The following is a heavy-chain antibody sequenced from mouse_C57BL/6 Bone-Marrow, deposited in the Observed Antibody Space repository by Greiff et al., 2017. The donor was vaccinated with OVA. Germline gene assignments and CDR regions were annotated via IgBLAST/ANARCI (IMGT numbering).Heavy chain of an antibody. D-gene: IGHD4-1*01. Sequence: EVMLVESGGGLVKPGGSLKLSCAASGFTFSSYAMSWVRQTPEKRLEWVATISDGGSYTYYPDTVKGRFTISRDNAKNNLYLQMSHLKSEDTAMYYCARDRELGPFYAMGYWGQGTSVTVSA. CDR1: GFTFSSYA. V-gene: IGHV5-4*01. CDR3: ARDRELGPFYAMGY. CDR2: ISDGGSYT. J-gene: IGHJ4*01.